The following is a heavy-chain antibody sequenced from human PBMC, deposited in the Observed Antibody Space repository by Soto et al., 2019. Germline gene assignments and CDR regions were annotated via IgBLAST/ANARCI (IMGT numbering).Heavy chain of an antibody. CDR3: TRGDIPAAGNPYGVYFYYYGMDV. CDR2: IFNSGST. Sequence: NPSETLSLTCTVSGDSINSGDYYWSWIRQSPGKGPEWIGYIFNSGSTYYNPSLKSRCTISLDTSKNQFSLELSSMTAADTAVYYCTRGDIPAAGNPYGVYFYYYGMDVWGQGTAVTVSS. D-gene: IGHD6-13*01. V-gene: IGHV4-30-4*01. CDR1: GDSINSGDYY. J-gene: IGHJ6*02.